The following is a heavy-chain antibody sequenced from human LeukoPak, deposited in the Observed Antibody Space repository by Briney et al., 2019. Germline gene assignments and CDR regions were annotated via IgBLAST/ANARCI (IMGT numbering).Heavy chain of an antibody. CDR1: GFTFSDYY. CDR2: ISSSGSTI. D-gene: IGHD2-2*01. J-gene: IGHJ4*02. CDR3: ARGEIVVVPATHY. V-gene: IGHV3-11*04. Sequence: GGSLRLSCAASGFTFSDYYMSWIRQAPGKGLEWVSYISSSGSTIHYADSVKGRFTISRDNAKNSLYLQMNSLRAEDTAVYYCARGEIVVVPATHYWGQGTLVTVSS.